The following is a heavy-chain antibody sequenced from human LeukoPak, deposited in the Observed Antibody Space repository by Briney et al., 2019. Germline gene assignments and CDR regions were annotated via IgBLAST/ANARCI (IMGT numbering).Heavy chain of an antibody. J-gene: IGHJ4*02. Sequence: GGSLRLSCAASGFTFSSYAMSWVRQAPGKGLEWVSAISGSGGSTYYADSVKGRFTISRDNSKNTLYLQMNSLRAEDTAVYYCAKDIDPSPCSSSWNYWGQGTLVTVSS. CDR1: GFTFSSYA. D-gene: IGHD6-13*01. CDR3: AKDIDPSPCSSSWNY. V-gene: IGHV3-23*01. CDR2: ISGSGGST.